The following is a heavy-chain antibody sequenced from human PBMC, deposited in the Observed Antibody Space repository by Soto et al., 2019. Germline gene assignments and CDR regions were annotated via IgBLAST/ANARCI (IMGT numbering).Heavy chain of an antibody. CDR3: ARDPKSSGYGWFDP. V-gene: IGHV3-11*05. J-gene: IGHJ5*02. Sequence: SSTSSYTDYADSVKGRFTISRDNAKNSLYLQMNSLRAEDTAVYYCARDPKSSGYGWFDPWGQGTLVTVSS. CDR2: SSTSSYT. D-gene: IGHD3-22*01.